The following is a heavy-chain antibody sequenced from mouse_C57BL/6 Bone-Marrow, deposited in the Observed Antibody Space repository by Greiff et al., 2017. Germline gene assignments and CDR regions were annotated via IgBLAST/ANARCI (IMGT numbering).Heavy chain of an antibody. J-gene: IGHJ2*01. CDR2: IWGVGST. Sequence: VKLVESGPGLVAPSQSLSITCTVSGFSLTSYGVDWVRQSPGKGLEWLGVIWGVGSTNYNSALKSRLSISKDNSKSQVFLKMNSLQTDDTAMYYGASGGLLRSNYHRGYWGQGTTLTVSS. CDR1: GFSLTSYG. CDR3: ASGGLLRSNYHRGY. D-gene: IGHD2-3*01. V-gene: IGHV2-6*01.